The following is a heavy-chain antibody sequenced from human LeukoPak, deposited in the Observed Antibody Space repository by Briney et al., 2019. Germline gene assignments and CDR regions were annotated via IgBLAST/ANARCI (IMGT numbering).Heavy chain of an antibody. CDR1: GGSISSGGYY. CDR2: IYYSGST. J-gene: IGHJ4*02. Sequence: NPSETLSLTCTVSGGSISSGGYYWSWIRQHPGNGLEWIGYIYYSGSTYYNPSLKSRVTISVDTSKNQFSLKLSSVTAADSAVYYCARVLRNPGYYWAIEYWGQGTLVTVSS. D-gene: IGHD3-22*01. CDR3: ARVLRNPGYYWAIEY. V-gene: IGHV4-31*03.